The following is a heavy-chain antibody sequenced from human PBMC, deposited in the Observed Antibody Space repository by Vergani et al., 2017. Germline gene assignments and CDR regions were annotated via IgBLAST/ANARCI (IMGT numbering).Heavy chain of an antibody. CDR1: GGSISSSNW. V-gene: IGHV4-4*02. J-gene: IGHJ5*02. D-gene: IGHD2-2*01. CDR3: ASQEGYCSSTSCYGWFDP. Sequence: QVQLQESGPGLVKPSGTLSLTCAVSGGSISSSNWWSWVHQPPGKGLEWIGEIYHSGSTNYNPSLKSRVTISVDKSKNQFSLKLSSVTAADTAVYYCASQEGYCSSTSCYGWFDPWGQGTLVTVSS. CDR2: IYHSGST.